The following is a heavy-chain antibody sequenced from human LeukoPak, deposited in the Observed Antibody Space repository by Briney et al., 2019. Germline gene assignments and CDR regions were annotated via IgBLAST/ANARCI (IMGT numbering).Heavy chain of an antibody. V-gene: IGHV4-59*01. Sequence: SETLSLTCTVSGGSINSYYWSWIRQPPGRGLEWIGSIHYSGSTSPNPSLRSRVTISVDKSKNQFSLKLSSVTAADTAVYYCARPMTTVTSGDYWGQGTLVTVSS. CDR2: IHYSGST. J-gene: IGHJ4*02. CDR3: ARPMTTVTSGDY. CDR1: GGSINSYY. D-gene: IGHD4-17*01.